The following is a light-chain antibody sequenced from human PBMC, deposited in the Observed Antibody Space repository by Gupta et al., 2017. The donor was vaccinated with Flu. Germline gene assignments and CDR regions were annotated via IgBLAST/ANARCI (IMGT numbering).Light chain of an antibody. V-gene: IGKV1-9*01. CDR1: QGISSY. J-gene: IGKJ3*01. Sequence: DIQLTQSPSFLSASVEDRVTITCRASQGISSYLAWYQQKPGKAPKLLIYAASTLQSGVPSRFSGSGSGTEFTLTISSLQPEDFATYYCQQLYSYPFTFGHGTKVDIK. CDR2: AAS. CDR3: QQLYSYPFT.